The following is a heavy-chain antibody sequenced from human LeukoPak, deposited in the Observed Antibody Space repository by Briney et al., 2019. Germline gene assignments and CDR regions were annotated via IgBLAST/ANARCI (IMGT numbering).Heavy chain of an antibody. Sequence: GRSLRLSCAASGFTFDDYAMHWVRQAPGKGLEWVSGISWNSGSIGYADSVEGRFTISRDNAKNSLYLQVNSLRAEDTALYCCAKIPGDGYNSGFDYWGQGTLVTVSS. D-gene: IGHD5-24*01. CDR3: AKIPGDGYNSGFDY. CDR1: GFTFDDYA. V-gene: IGHV3-9*01. CDR2: ISWNSGSI. J-gene: IGHJ4*02.